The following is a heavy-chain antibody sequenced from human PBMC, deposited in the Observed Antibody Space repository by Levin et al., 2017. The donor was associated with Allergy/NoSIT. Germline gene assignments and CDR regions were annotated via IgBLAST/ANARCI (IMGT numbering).Heavy chain of an antibody. CDR2: ISYDGSNK. D-gene: IGHD1-26*01. CDR3: AKDGVGATSGPLGLGY. Sequence: SCAASGFTFSSYGMHWVRQAPGKGLEWVAVISYDGSNKYYADSVKCRFTISRDNSKNTLYLQMNSLRAEDTAVYYCAKDGVGATSGPLGLGYWGQGTLVTVSS. CDR1: GFTFSSYG. J-gene: IGHJ4*02. V-gene: IGHV3-30*18.